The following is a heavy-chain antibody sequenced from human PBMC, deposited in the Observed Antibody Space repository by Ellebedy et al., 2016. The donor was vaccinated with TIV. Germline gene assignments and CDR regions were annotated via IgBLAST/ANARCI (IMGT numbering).Heavy chain of an antibody. V-gene: IGHV4-59*01. Sequence: MPPETLSLTCSVSGGSISSYHWNWIRQAPGKGLEWIAYIQYSGRTNYNPSLGSRVTISVDPSKNQFSLNLGSVTAADTAVYYCAREGYSGYDFNGFDIWGQGTEVTVSS. J-gene: IGHJ3*02. CDR1: GGSISSYH. D-gene: IGHD5-12*01. CDR3: AREGYSGYDFNGFDI. CDR2: IQYSGRT.